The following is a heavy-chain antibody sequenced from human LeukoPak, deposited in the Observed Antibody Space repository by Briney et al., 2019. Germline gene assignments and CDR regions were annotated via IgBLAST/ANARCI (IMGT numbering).Heavy chain of an antibody. CDR2: ISGRTSTM. J-gene: IGHJ4*02. Sequence: PGGSLRLSCVASGFTFSQYSMNWVRQAPGKGLEWLAYISGRTSTMHYADSVRGRFTISRDNAKKSLYLEMNSLRGEDTGVYYCARLVGASTLIDYWGQGTLVTVSS. CDR3: ARLVGASTLIDY. D-gene: IGHD1-26*01. V-gene: IGHV3-48*04. CDR1: GFTFSQYS.